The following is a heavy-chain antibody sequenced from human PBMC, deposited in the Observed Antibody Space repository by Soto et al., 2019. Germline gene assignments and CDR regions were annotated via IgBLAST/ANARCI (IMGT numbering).Heavy chain of an antibody. CDR3: ARDASGSLDY. CDR1: GFTFSSNG. CDR2: IWFDGNNK. V-gene: IGHV3-33*01. Sequence: PGGSLRLSCAASGFTFSSNGMHWVRQAPGKGLEWVAVIWFDGNNKYHADSVKGRFTISRDNSKNTLYLQMNSLRAEDTAVYYCARDASGSLDYWGQGTLVTVSS. J-gene: IGHJ4*02. D-gene: IGHD3-10*01.